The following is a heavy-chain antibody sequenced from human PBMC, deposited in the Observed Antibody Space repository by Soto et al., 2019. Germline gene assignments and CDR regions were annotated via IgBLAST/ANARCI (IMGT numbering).Heavy chain of an antibody. CDR1: GGSISSYY. J-gene: IGHJ6*01. V-gene: IGHV4-59*01. CDR2: IYYSGST. CDR3: AGDRRVGSMDV. D-gene: IGHD3-10*01. Sequence: SETLSLTCTVSGGSISSYYWSWIRQPPGKGLEWIGYIYYSGSTNYNPSLKSRATISVDTSKNQFSLKLSSVTAADTAVYYCAGDRRVGSMDVWGQGTTVTVSS.